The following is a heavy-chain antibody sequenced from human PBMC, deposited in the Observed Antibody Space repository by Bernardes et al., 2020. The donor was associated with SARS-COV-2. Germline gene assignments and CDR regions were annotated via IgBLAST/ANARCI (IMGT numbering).Heavy chain of an antibody. CDR3: ARDFVLMVYATSYGMDV. V-gene: IGHV3-33*01. D-gene: IGHD2-8*01. CDR1: GFTFSSYG. CDR2: IWYDGSNK. J-gene: IGHJ6*02. Sequence: GWSLRLSCAASGFTFSSYGMHWVRQAPGEGLEWVAVIWYDGSNKYYADSVKGRFTISRDNSKNTLYLQMNSLRAEDTAVYYCARDFVLMVYATSYGMDVWGQGTTVTVSS.